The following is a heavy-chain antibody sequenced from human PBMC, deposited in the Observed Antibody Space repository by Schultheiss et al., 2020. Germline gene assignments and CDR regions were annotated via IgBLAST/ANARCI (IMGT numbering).Heavy chain of an antibody. D-gene: IGHD1-14*01. CDR1: GYSFTSYW. J-gene: IGHJ4*02. V-gene: IGHV5-51*01. CDR2: IYPGDSDT. Sequence: GGSLRLSCKGSGYSFTSYWIGWVRQMPGKGLEWMGIIYPGDSDTRYSPSFQGQVTISADKSISTAYLQWSSLKASDTAMYYCARLSPGRISYFDYWGQGTLVTVSS. CDR3: ARLSPGRISYFDY.